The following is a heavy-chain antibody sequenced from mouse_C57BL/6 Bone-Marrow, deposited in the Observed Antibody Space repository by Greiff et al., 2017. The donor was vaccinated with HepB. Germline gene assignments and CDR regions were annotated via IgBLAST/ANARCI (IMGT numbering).Heavy chain of an antibody. Sequence: EVQRVESGGGLVQSGRSLRLSCATSGFTFSDFYMEWVRQAPGKGLEWIAASRNKANDYTTEYSASVKGRFIVSRDTSQSILYLQMNALRAEDTAIYYCARDAGSSGYFYAMDYWGQGTSVTVSS. CDR1: GFTFSDFY. CDR3: ARDAGSSGYFYAMDY. CDR2: SRNKANDYTT. D-gene: IGHD3-2*02. J-gene: IGHJ4*01. V-gene: IGHV7-1*01.